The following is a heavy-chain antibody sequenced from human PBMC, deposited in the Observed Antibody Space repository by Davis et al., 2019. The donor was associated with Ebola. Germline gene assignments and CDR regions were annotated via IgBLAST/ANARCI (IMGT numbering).Heavy chain of an antibody. Sequence: SVKVSCKASGDTFSDYAISWVRQAPGQGLEWMGRIIPVVDTTNYDQRFQGRVTITADKSTSTVYMELSSLRSEDTAMYYCARDVREAHSDYWGQGTLVTVSS. CDR3: ARDVREAHSDY. CDR2: IIPVVDTT. CDR1: GDTFSDYA. V-gene: IGHV1-69*04. D-gene: IGHD1-26*01. J-gene: IGHJ4*02.